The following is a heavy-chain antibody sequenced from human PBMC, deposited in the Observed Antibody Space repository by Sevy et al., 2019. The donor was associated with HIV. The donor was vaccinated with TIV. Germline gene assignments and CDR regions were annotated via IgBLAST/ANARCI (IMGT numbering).Heavy chain of an antibody. D-gene: IGHD1-26*01. V-gene: IGHV3-23*01. CDR1: GFTFSNYA. J-gene: IGHJ4*02. CDR2: IAGSGDNT. CDR3: ARRIVGAGGYFDY. Sequence: GGSLRLSCAASGFTFSNYAMSWVRQTPGKGLEWVSSIAGSGDNTYYLDTVKGRFIMSRDNSKNTLYLQMNSLRAEDTAVYYCARRIVGAGGYFDYWGQGTLVTVSS.